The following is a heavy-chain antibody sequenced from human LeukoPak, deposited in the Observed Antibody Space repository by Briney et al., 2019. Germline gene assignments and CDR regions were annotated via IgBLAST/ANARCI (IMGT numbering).Heavy chain of an antibody. CDR2: INSDGSST. Sequence: PGGSLRLSCATSGFTFSNYWMRCVRQAPGPGLGWVSRINSDGSSTGYADSAKGRFTISRDNAKNTLYLQMNGLRADDTALYYCTREWSASSDYWGQGTLVTVSS. CDR3: TREWSASSDY. CDR1: GFTFSNYW. D-gene: IGHD1-26*01. V-gene: IGHV3-74*01. J-gene: IGHJ4*02.